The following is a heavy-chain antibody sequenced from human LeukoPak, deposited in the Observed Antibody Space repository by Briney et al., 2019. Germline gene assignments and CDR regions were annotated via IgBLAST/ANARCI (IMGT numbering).Heavy chain of an antibody. CDR2: ISGSGGSI. Sequence: GGSLRLSCAASGFTFSSYAMGWVRQAPGKGLEWVSAISGSGGSIYYADSVKGRFTISRDNSKNTLYLQMNSLRAEDTAVYYCAKGLYYDFQYNWFDPWGQGTLVTVSS. CDR1: GFTFSSYA. V-gene: IGHV3-23*01. D-gene: IGHD3-3*01. J-gene: IGHJ5*02. CDR3: AKGLYYDFQYNWFDP.